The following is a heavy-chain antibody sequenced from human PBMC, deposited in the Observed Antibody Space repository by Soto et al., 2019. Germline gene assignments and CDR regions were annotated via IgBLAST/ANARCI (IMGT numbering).Heavy chain of an antibody. CDR3: ARGVPGYSSSWYAY. J-gene: IGHJ4*02. V-gene: IGHV4-34*01. CDR2: INDGGTT. CDR1: GGSFSGHY. D-gene: IGHD6-13*01. Sequence: QVQLQQWGAGLLKPSENLSLTCAVYGGSFSGHYWSWIRQPPGKGLEWIGEINDGGTTNYNPSLKSRVIISVDTSKNQFSLKLRSVTAADTAVYYCARGVPGYSSSWYAYWGQGTLVTVSS.